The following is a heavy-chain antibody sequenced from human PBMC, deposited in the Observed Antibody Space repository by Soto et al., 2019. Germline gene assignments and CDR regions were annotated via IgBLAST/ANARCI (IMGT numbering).Heavy chain of an antibody. V-gene: IGHV4-30-4*01. Sequence: NLDLTCTVSGDSLANDDYYWGWIRQSSGKGLEWIGYIYYSGSTHYNPSLKSRLIISMDTSKNQFSLQLRSVTAADTAVYYCANPRSFETSGSPYWGHGALLSGS. D-gene: IGHD3-22*01. CDR2: IYYSGST. J-gene: IGHJ4*01. CDR1: GDSLANDDYY. CDR3: ANPRSFETSGSPY.